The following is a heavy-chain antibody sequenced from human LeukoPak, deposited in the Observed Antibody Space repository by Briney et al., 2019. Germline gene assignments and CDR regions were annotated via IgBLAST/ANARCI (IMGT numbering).Heavy chain of an antibody. D-gene: IGHD2-2*01. Sequence: SETLSLTCTVSGGSISSYYWSWLRQPPGKGLEWIGYIYYSGSTNYNPSLKSRLTISVDTFKNQFSLKLSYVTAADTAVYYCARDHCSSTSCHPWFDPWGQGTLVTVS. CDR3: ARDHCSSTSCHPWFDP. CDR1: GGSISSYY. V-gene: IGHV4-59*01. J-gene: IGHJ5*02. CDR2: IYYSGST.